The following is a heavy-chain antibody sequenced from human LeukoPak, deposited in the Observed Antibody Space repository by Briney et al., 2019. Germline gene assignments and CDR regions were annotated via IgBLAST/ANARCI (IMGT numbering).Heavy chain of an antibody. CDR3: ARVCGSVNRLGYCDY. J-gene: IGHJ4*02. V-gene: IGHV3-48*03. CDR1: GFTFSNYE. D-gene: IGHD3-10*01. Sequence: GGSLRLSCAASGFTFSNYEMNWVRQAPGKGLEWISYIGSSGTTIYYADSVKGRFTISRDNAKNSLSLQMNSLRAEDTSVYYCARVCGSVNRLGYCDYWGQGALVTVSS. CDR2: IGSSGTTI.